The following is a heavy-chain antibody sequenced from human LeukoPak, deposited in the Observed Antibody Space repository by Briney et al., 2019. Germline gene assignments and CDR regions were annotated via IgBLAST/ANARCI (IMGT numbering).Heavy chain of an antibody. CDR1: GFTFSSYG. V-gene: IGHV3-30*02. D-gene: IGHD2-15*01. CDR2: IRYDGRSK. CDR3: AKDQDLYCSGGSCHSTLDY. Sequence: GRSLRLSCAASGFTFSSYGMHWVRQAPGKGLEWVALIRYDGRSKYYADSVQGRFIISRDTSKNTISLQMNSLKVEDTAVYYCAKDQDLYCSGGSCHSTLDYWGQGTLVTVSS. J-gene: IGHJ4*02.